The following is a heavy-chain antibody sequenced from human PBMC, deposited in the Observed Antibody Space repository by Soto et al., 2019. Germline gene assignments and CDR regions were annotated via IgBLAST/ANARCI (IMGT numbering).Heavy chain of an antibody. CDR2: INAGNGNT. CDR3: ARAAAGTTYYYYAMDV. Sequence: ASVKISCEASGYSFATDSMHWVRQAPGQRLEWMGWINAGNGNTKYSQKFQGRVTITRDTSASTAYMELSSLRSEDTAVYYCARAAAGTTYYYYAMDVWG. CDR1: GYSFATDS. J-gene: IGHJ6*02. D-gene: IGHD6-13*01. V-gene: IGHV1-3*01.